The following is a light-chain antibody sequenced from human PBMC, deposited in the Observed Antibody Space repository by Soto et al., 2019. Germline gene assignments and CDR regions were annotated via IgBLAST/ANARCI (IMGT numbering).Light chain of an antibody. Sequence: QLVLTQSPSASASLGASVKLTCTLSSGHSSYAIAWHQQQPEKGPRYLMKLNSDGSHSKGDGIPDRFSGSSSGAERYLTIPSLQSEDEADYYCQTWGTGPVFGGGTKLTVL. CDR3: QTWGTGPV. J-gene: IGLJ2*01. CDR2: LNSDGSH. V-gene: IGLV4-69*01. CDR1: SGHSSYA.